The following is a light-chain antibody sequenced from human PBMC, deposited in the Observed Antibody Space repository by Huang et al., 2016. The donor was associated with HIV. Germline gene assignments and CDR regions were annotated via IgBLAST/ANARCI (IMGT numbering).Light chain of an antibody. J-gene: IGKJ1*01. Sequence: EIVLTQSPDFQSVTPKEKVTITCRASQSIGSSLHWYQQKPDQSPKLIIKYASQSIPGVPSMFSGSESGTDFTLTIDSLEVEDAATYYCHQSSSFPLTFGQGTKVEIQ. V-gene: IGKV6-21*02. CDR3: HQSSSFPLT. CDR2: YAS. CDR1: QSIGSS.